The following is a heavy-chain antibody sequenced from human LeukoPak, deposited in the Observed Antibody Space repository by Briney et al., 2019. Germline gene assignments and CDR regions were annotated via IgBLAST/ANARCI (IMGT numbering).Heavy chain of an antibody. CDR3: ARGRSGSEPN. Sequence: SVKVSCKASGGTFSSNAIRWVRQAPGQGLEWMGRIIPIFGTANYAQKFQGRVTITTDESTSTAYMELSSLRSEDTAVYYCARGRSGSEPNWGQGTLVTVSS. D-gene: IGHD3-10*01. CDR2: IIPIFGTA. V-gene: IGHV1-69*05. J-gene: IGHJ4*02. CDR1: GGTFSSNA.